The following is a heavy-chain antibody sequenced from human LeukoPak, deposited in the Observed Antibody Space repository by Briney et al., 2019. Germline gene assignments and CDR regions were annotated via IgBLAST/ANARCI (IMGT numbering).Heavy chain of an antibody. CDR2: INHSGST. CDR3: ARHWSDGSGSYYNFDY. Sequence: SETLSLTCAVYGGSFSGYYWSWIRQPPGKGLEWIGEINHSGSTNYNPSLKSRVTISVDTSKNQFSLKLSSLTAADTAVYYCARHWSDGSGSYYNFDYWGQGTLVTVSS. CDR1: GGSFSGYY. J-gene: IGHJ4*02. D-gene: IGHD3-10*01. V-gene: IGHV4-34*01.